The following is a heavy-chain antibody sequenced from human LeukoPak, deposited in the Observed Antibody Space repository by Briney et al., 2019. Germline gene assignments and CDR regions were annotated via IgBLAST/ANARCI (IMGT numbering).Heavy chain of an antibody. D-gene: IGHD6-19*01. CDR3: ARLGGWRYFDY. CDR2: MYYSGST. V-gene: IGHV4-59*08. CDR1: GGSISSNY. Sequence: SETLSLTCTVSGGSISSNYWSWIRQPPGKGLEWIGYMYYSGSTNYNPSLKSRVTISVDTSKNQFSLKLSSVTAADTAVYYCARLGGWRYFDYGGQGTLVTVSS. J-gene: IGHJ4*02.